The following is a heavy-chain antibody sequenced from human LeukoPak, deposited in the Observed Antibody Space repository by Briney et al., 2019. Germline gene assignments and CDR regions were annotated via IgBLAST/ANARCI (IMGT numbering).Heavy chain of an antibody. Sequence: SETLSLTCTVSGGSISSSSYYWGWIRQPLGKGLEWIGSIYYSGSTYYNPSLKSRVTISVDTSKNQFSLKLSSVTAADTAVCYCARLWWELPDYWGQGTLVTVSS. CDR3: ARLWWELPDY. CDR1: GGSISSSSYY. J-gene: IGHJ4*02. CDR2: IYYSGST. V-gene: IGHV4-39*01. D-gene: IGHD1-26*01.